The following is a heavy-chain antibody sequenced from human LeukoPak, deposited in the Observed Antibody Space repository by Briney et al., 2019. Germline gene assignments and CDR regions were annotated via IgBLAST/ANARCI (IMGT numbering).Heavy chain of an antibody. V-gene: IGHV4-61*08. Sequence: PSEALSPTCTVSGASVSSGGYYWSWIRQPPGKGLEWIGYIYYSGSTNFNPSLKSRVTISVDTSKNQFSLKVSSVTAADTAVYYCARRGGSGRSFDYWGQGTLVTVSS. D-gene: IGHD3-10*01. CDR1: GASVSSGGYY. CDR3: ARRGGSGRSFDY. CDR2: IYYSGST. J-gene: IGHJ4*02.